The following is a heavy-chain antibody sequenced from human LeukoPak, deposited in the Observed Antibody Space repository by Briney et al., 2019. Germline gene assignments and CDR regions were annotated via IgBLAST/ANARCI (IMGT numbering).Heavy chain of an antibody. Sequence: GGSLRLSCAASGFTFSSYGMHWVRQAPGNGLEWVAVIWYDGSNKYYGDSVKGRFTISRDNSKKTLYLQMNSLRVEDTAVYYCARGDGYNDAEYLQHRGQGTLVTVS. J-gene: IGHJ1*01. CDR1: GFTFSSYG. CDR3: ARGDGYNDAEYLQH. D-gene: IGHD5-24*01. V-gene: IGHV3-33*01. CDR2: IWYDGSNK.